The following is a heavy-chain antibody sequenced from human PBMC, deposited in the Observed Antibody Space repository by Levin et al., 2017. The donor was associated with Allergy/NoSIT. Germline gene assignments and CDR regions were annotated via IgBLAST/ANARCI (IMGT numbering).Heavy chain of an antibody. CDR1: GFTFSSYS. J-gene: IGHJ4*02. D-gene: IGHD3-3*01. CDR2: ISSSSSYI. V-gene: IGHV3-21*01. CDR3: ARGIHDFWSGYPQFDY. Sequence: PGGSLRLSCAASGFTFSSYSMNWVRQAPGKGLEWVSSISSSSSYIYYADSVKGRFTISRDNAKNSLYLQMNSLRAEDTAVYYCARGIHDFWSGYPQFDYWGQGTLVTVSS.